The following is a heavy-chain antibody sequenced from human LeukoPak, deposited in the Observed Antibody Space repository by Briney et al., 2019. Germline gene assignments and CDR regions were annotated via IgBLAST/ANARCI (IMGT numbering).Heavy chain of an antibody. D-gene: IGHD3-3*01. CDR2: INHSGST. CDR3: ARIEANYDFWSGYLNWFDP. CDR1: GFTFSSYA. J-gene: IGHJ5*02. Sequence: GSLRLSCAASGFTFSSYAMSWIRQPPGKGLEWIGEINHSGSTNYNPSLKSRVTISVDTSKNQFSLKLSSVTAADTAVYYCARIEANYDFWSGYLNWFDPWGQGTLVTVSS. V-gene: IGHV4-34*01.